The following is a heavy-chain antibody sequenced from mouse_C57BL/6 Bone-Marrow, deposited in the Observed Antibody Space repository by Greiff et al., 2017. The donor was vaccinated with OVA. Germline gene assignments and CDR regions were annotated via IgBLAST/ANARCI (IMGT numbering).Heavy chain of an antibody. Sequence: EVKLVESGGGLVKPGGSLKLSCAASGFTFSSYAMSWVRQTPEKRLEWVATISDGGSYTYYPDNVKGRFTISRDNAKNNLYLQMSHLKSEDTAMYYWARDRDYPLDYWGQGTTLTVSS. V-gene: IGHV5-4*01. CDR2: ISDGGSYT. J-gene: IGHJ2*01. D-gene: IGHD2-4*01. CDR3: ARDRDYPLDY. CDR1: GFTFSSYA.